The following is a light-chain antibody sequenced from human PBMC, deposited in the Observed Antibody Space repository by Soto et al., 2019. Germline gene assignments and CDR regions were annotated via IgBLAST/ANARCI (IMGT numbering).Light chain of an antibody. CDR2: EVS. CDR1: SSDVGSYNL. CDR3: CSYAGSSTPV. V-gene: IGLV2-23*02. J-gene: IGLJ2*01. Sequence: QSALTQPASVSGSPGPSITISCTGTSSDVGSYNLVSWYQQHPGKAPKLMIYEVSKRPSGVSNRFSGSKSGNTASLTISGLQADDEADYYCCSYAGSSTPVFGGGTKVTVL.